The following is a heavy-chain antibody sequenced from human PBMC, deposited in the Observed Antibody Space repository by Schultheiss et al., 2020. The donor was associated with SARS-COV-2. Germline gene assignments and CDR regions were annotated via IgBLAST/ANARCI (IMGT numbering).Heavy chain of an antibody. D-gene: IGHD4-11*01. CDR2: INAFNGNT. J-gene: IGHJ6*02. CDR1: GYAFTSYG. V-gene: IGHV1-18*01. Sequence: ASVKVSCKASGYAFTSYGISWVRQAPGQGLEWMGWINAFNGNTNYAQKFRGRVTMTTDTSTSTAYLELRSLRSDDTAMYYCARDGIHDYSIHNAYYYYGMDVWGQGTTVTVSS. CDR3: ARDGIHDYSIHNAYYYYGMDV.